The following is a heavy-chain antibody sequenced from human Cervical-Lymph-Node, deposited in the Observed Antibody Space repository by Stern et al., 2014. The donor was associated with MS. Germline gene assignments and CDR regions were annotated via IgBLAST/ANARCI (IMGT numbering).Heavy chain of an antibody. V-gene: IGHV1-69*09. CDR1: GGTFSSDT. CDR2: IIAIVGIA. D-gene: IGHD3-10*01. J-gene: IGHJ3*02. Sequence: MQLMESGAEVKKPGSSVKVSCKASGGTFSSDTITWVRQAPGQGLEWMGRIIAIVGIADYAQKFQGRVTITADKSTSTAYMELSSLRSEDTAVYYCARESTGDAFDIWGQGTMVTVSS. CDR3: ARESTGDAFDI.